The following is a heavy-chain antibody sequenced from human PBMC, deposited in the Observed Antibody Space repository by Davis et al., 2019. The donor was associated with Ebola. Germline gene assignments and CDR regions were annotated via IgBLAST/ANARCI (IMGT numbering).Heavy chain of an antibody. Sequence: GGSLRLSCAASGFTFRNYAMSWVRQAPGKGLEWVSATSGSGDSTHHADSVKGRFAISRDNSKDTLYLQMNRLRAEDTAVYYCAKGGGSSWFAFWGQGTLVTVPS. CDR3: AKGGGSSWFAF. D-gene: IGHD6-13*01. CDR2: TSGSGDST. J-gene: IGHJ5*01. V-gene: IGHV3-23*01. CDR1: GFTFRNYA.